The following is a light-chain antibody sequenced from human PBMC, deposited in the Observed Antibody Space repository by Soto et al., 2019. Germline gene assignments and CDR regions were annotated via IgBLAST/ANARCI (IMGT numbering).Light chain of an antibody. CDR2: DSY. V-gene: IGLV1-51*01. CDR1: SSNIAANS. CDR3: RAWDTSLTVYV. Sequence: QSVLTQPPSVSAAPGQEVTISCSGSSSNIAANSVSWYQHLPGTAPKLLIYDSYRRPSGTPARFSGSKSGTSATLGITGLQTGDEADYYCRAWDTSLTVYVFGSGTQLTVL. J-gene: IGLJ7*01.